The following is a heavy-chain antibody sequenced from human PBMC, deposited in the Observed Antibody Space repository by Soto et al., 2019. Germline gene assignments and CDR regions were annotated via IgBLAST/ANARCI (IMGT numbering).Heavy chain of an antibody. V-gene: IGHV1-3*01. J-gene: IGHJ4*02. CDR1: GYTFTSYA. D-gene: IGHD3-10*01. CDR2: INAGNGNT. CDR3: ARQGSYGSSFDD. Sequence: ASVKVSCKASGYTFTSYAMHWVRQAPGQRLEWMGWINAGNGNTKYSQKFQGRVTITRDTSASTAYMELSSLRSEDTAVYYCARQGSYGSSFDDWGQGTLVTVSS.